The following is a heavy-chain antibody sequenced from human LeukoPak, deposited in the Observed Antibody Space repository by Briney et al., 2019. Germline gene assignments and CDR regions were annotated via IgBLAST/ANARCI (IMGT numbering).Heavy chain of an antibody. D-gene: IGHD3-16*01. CDR2: IHTSGST. CDR1: GGSISIYY. J-gene: IGHJ5*02. Sequence: PSETLSLTCTVSGGSISIYYWSWIRQPPGKGLEWIGYIHTSGSTNYNPSLKSRVTISVDTSKNQFSLKLSSVTAADTAVYYCARRRTLGVSGGCCWFDPWGQGTLVTVSS. CDR3: ARRRTLGVSGGCCWFDP. V-gene: IGHV4-4*09.